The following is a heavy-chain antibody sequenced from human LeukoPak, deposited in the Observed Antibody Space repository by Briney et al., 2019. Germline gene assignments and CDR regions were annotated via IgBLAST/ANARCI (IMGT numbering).Heavy chain of an antibody. CDR3: ARGRCSGGSCYPRRWFDP. D-gene: IGHD2-15*01. Sequence: SETLSLTCTVSGGSISSSGYYWSWIRQPPGKGLEWIGEINHSGSTNYNPSLKSRVTISVDTSKNQFSLKLSSVTAADTAVYYCARGRCSGGSCYPRRWFDPWGQGTLVTVSS. J-gene: IGHJ5*02. CDR2: INHSGST. CDR1: GGSISSSGYY. V-gene: IGHV4-39*07.